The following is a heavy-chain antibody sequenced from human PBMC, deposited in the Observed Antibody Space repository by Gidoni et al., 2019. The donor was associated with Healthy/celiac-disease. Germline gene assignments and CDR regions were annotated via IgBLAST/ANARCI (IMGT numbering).Heavy chain of an antibody. CDR2: INPSGGST. Sequence: QVQLVQSGAEVKKPGASVKVSCKASGYTFTSYYMHWVRQAPGQGLEWMGIINPSGGSTSYAQKFQGRVTMTRDTSTSTVYMELSSLRSEDTAVYYCARVSGWSRGYYYYGMDVWGQGTTVTVSS. D-gene: IGHD6-19*01. V-gene: IGHV1-46*03. CDR1: GYTFTSYY. CDR3: ARVSGWSRGYYYYGMDV. J-gene: IGHJ6*02.